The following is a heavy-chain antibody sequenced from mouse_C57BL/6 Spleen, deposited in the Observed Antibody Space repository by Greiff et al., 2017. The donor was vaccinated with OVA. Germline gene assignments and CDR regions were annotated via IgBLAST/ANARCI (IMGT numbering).Heavy chain of an antibody. J-gene: IGHJ4*01. V-gene: IGHV1-82*01. CDR1: GYAFSSSW. CDR3: ARGDYTGAMDY. D-gene: IGHD2-12*01. Sequence: QVKLMESGPELVKPGASVKISCKASGYAFSSSWMNWVKQRPGKGLEWIGRIYPGDGDTNYNGKFKGKATLTADKSSSTAYMQLSSLTSEDSAVYFCARGDYTGAMDYWGQGTSVTVSS. CDR2: IYPGDGDT.